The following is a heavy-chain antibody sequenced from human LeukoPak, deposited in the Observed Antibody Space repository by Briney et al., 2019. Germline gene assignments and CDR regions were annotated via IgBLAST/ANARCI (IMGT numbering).Heavy chain of an antibody. V-gene: IGHV4-4*09. D-gene: IGHD6-13*01. CDR2: IYTSGST. CDR3: ARTATWSSSWYGGYYYYYMDV. J-gene: IGHJ6*03. CDR1: GGSISSYY. Sequence: SETLSLTCTVSGGSISSYYWSWIRQPPGKGLEWIGYIYTSGSTNYNPSLKSRVTISVDTSKIQFSLKLSSVTAADTAVYYCARTATWSSSWYGGYYYYYMDVWGKGTTVTVSS.